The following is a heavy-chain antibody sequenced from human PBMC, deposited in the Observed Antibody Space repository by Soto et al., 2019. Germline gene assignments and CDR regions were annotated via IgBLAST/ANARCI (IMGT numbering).Heavy chain of an antibody. CDR3: PRQVRGPIPHYGWLSPVTS. Sequence: QVRLLESGPEMVKPSGTLSLTCTVSGDSIRSDDSFWGWIRRPPGQGLEWIGTISHKGDTFYNPPLARRRSMSLDASNNQFPLRLTSVTAADAGFYFWPRQVRGPIPHYGWLSPVTSLGQGTQVTVSS. CDR2: ISHKGDT. D-gene: IGHD3-10*01. CDR1: GDSIRSDDSF. V-gene: IGHV4-39*01. J-gene: IGHJ5*02.